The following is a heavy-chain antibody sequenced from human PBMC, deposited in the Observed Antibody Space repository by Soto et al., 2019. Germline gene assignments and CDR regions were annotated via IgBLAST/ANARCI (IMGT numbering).Heavy chain of an antibody. CDR1: GFTFSSHG. D-gene: IGHD3-22*01. J-gene: IGHJ4*02. CDR3: AKEWVYDSSGWSFDY. Sequence: LRLSCAASGFTFSSHGMHWVRQAPGKGLEWVAVISNDGSNKYYADSVKGRFTISRDNSKNTLYLQMNSLRAEDTAVYYCAKEWVYDSSGWSFDYWGQGTLVTVSS. CDR2: ISNDGSNK. V-gene: IGHV3-30*18.